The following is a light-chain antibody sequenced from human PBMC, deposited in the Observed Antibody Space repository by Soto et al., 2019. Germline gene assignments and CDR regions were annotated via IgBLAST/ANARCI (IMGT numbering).Light chain of an antibody. Sequence: EIVLTQSPGTLSVSPGERATLSCRASQSISSSYLAWYQQKPGQAPRLLIYGASSRATGIPARFSGSGSGAAFSLSISRLEPADFAVYYCPQDASSLDTFGQGTKLEIK. CDR3: PQDASSLDT. CDR1: QSISSSY. CDR2: GAS. V-gene: IGKV3-20*01. J-gene: IGKJ2*01.